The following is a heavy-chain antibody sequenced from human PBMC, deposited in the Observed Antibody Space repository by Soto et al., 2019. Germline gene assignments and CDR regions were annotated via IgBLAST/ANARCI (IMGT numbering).Heavy chain of an antibody. J-gene: IGHJ4*02. CDR1: GGSISDGSHY. CDR3: ARHFGNYGDWAFDF. V-gene: IGHV4-39*01. D-gene: IGHD4-17*01. Sequence: SETLSLTCTVSGGSISDGSHYGAWIRQPPGKGLEWIATINYSGRTYYNPSLRSRVTISVDTSRDQFSLNLNSVTAADTAVYYCARHFGNYGDWAFDFWGQGTLVTVSS. CDR2: INYSGRT.